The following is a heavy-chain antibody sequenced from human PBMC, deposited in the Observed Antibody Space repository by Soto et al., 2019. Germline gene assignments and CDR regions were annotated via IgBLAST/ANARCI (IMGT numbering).Heavy chain of an antibody. J-gene: IGHJ4*02. CDR3: ARKGTGAPVDY. D-gene: IGHD1-1*01. Sequence: ASVKVSCKASGFTFRIYGFSWVRQAPGQGLEWMGWISANNGDTHYAQKFRGRVTLTTDSSTSTAYMEVRSLRSDDTAAYFCARKGTGAPVDYWGQGTLVTVSS. V-gene: IGHV1-18*01. CDR1: GFTFRIYG. CDR2: ISANNGDT.